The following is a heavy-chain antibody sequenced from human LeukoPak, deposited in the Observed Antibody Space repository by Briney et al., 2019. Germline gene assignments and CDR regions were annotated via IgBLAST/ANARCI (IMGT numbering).Heavy chain of an antibody. V-gene: IGHV1-8*03. CDR2: MNPNSGNT. CDR1: GYTFTGYY. J-gene: IGHJ4*02. D-gene: IGHD3-3*01. Sequence: ASVKVSCKASGYTFTGYYMHWVRQAPGKGLEWMGWMNPNSGNTGYAQKFQGRVTITRNTSISTAYMELSSLRSEDTAVYYCARRNYDFWSGYNDYFDYWGQGTLVSVSS. CDR3: ARRNYDFWSGYNDYFDY.